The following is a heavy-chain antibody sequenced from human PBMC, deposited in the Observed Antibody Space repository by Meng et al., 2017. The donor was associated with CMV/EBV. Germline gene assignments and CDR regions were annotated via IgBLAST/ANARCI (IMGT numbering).Heavy chain of an antibody. CDR3: ASSTVVTDLDY. J-gene: IGHJ4*02. D-gene: IGHD4-23*01. CDR2: INHSGST. Sequence: SETLSLTCAVYGGSFSGYYWSWIRQPPGKGLEWIGEINHSGSTNYNPSLKSRVTISVDTSKNQFSLKRSSVTAADPAVYYCASSTVVTDLDYWGQGTLVTVSS. V-gene: IGHV4-34*01. CDR1: GGSFSGYY.